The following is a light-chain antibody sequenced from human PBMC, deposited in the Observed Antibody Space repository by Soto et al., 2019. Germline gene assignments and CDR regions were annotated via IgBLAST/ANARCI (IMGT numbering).Light chain of an antibody. V-gene: IGKV1-5*01. CDR2: DAS. CDR1: QSISSW. J-gene: IGKJ1*01. CDR3: QHYENSWT. Sequence: DIQMTQSPSTLSATAGDRVTITCRASQSISSWLAWYQHKPGKAPKLLIYDASNLDSGVPSRFSGSGSGTEFPLTISILQPDDCATYYRQHYENSWTFGPGTRVEIK.